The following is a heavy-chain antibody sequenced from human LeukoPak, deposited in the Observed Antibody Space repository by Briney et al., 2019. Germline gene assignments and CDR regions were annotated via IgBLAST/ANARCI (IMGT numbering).Heavy chain of an antibody. CDR1: GYTLTELS. Sequence: GASVTVSCKVSGYTLTELSMHWVRQAPGKGLEWMGGFYPEDGETIYAQKFQGRVTMTEDTSTDTAYMELSSLRSEDTAVYYCATVFGEYYDILTGSTPDYWGQGTLVTVSS. V-gene: IGHV1-24*01. CDR3: ATVFGEYYDILTGSTPDY. D-gene: IGHD3-9*01. CDR2: FYPEDGET. J-gene: IGHJ4*02.